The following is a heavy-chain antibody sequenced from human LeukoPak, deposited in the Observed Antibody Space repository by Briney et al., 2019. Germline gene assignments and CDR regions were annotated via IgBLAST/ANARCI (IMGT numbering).Heavy chain of an antibody. V-gene: IGHV3-11*04. J-gene: IGHJ4*02. CDR2: ISAGGSTI. CDR1: GXIFRNYA. Sequence: GGSLRLSCAASGXIFRNYAMSWVRQAPGKGLEWVSYISAGGSTIYYADPVKGRFTVSRDNAKNSLYLEMNSLRAEDTAVYYCARVRNSGYVGLEYWGQGILVTVSS. D-gene: IGHD5-12*01. CDR3: ARVRNSGYVGLEY.